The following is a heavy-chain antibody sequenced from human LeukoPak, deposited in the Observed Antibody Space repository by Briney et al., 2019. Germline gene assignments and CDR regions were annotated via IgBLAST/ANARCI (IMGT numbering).Heavy chain of an antibody. J-gene: IGHJ4*02. CDR2: SNPNSGGT. CDR1: GYTFTGYY. V-gene: IGHV1-2*02. D-gene: IGHD3-10*01. CDR3: AMGTGRFGKPFDY. Sequence: ASVKVSCKASGYTFTGYYMHWVRQAPGQGLEWMGWSNPNSGGTNYAQKFQGRVTMTRDTSISTAYMELSRLRSDDTAVYYCAMGTGRFGKPFDYWGQGTLVTVSS.